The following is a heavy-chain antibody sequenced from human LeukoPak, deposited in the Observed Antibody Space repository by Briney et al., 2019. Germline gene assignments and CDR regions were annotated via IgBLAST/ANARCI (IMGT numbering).Heavy chain of an antibody. CDR2: IYYSGST. CDR1: GGSIGTYY. D-gene: IGHD1-1*01. Sequence: NPSETLSLTCTVSGGSIGTYYWNWIRQPPGKGLEWIGYIYYSGSTNYNPSLKSRVTISADTSKNQFSLKLSSVAAADTAVYYCARVTRASFELYWGQGTLVTVSS. CDR3: ARVTRASFELY. V-gene: IGHV4-59*08. J-gene: IGHJ4*02.